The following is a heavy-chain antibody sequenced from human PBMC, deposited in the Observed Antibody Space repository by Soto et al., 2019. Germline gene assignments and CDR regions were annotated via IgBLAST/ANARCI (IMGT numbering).Heavy chain of an antibody. CDR3: ARNWNYENWFDP. Sequence: ASVKVSCKASGGTFSSYAISWVRQAPGQGLEWMGGIIPIFGTANYAQKFQGRVTITADESTSTAYMELSSLRSEDTAVYYCARNWNYENWFDPWGQGTLVTVSS. CDR1: GGTFSSYA. V-gene: IGHV1-69*13. D-gene: IGHD1-7*01. CDR2: IIPIFGTA. J-gene: IGHJ5*02.